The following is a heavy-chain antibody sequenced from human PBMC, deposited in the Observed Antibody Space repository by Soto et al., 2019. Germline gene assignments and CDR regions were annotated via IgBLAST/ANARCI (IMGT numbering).Heavy chain of an antibody. Sequence: GGSLRLSCVASGFTFRDYGMHWVRQAPGKGLEWVAGISHHGLKEHYADSVKGRFTISRDNSKKTVYLQLNSLRGDDTAVYYCAKDWVGGSNKYYFEYWGQGTLVTVSS. J-gene: IGHJ4*02. CDR3: AKDWVGGSNKYYFEY. D-gene: IGHD1-26*01. CDR1: GFTFRDYG. CDR2: ISHHGLKE. V-gene: IGHV3-30*18.